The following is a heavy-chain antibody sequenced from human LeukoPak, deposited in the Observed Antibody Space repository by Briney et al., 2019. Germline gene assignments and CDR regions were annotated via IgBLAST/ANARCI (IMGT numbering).Heavy chain of an antibody. CDR3: AKDGALDIVATAHFDY. CDR2: ISWNSGSI. CDR1: GFTFDDYA. J-gene: IGHJ4*02. Sequence: GGSLRLSCAASGFTFDDYAMHWVRQAPGKGLEWVSGISWNSGSIGYADSVKGRFTISRDNAKNSLYLQMNSLRAEDTALYYCAKDGALDIVATAHFDYWGQGTLVTVSS. D-gene: IGHD5-12*01. V-gene: IGHV3-9*01.